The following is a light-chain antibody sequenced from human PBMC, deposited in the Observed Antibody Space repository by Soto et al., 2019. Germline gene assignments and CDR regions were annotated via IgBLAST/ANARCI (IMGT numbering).Light chain of an antibody. CDR1: QSVSGW. Sequence: RQSPATLSATVGDRVTVTCRASQSVSGWLAWYQQKPGKAPGLLIYAASTLQSGVPSRFSASGSGTDFTLTISSLQPEDFATYYCQQDLRPPLTFGPGTKVDI. J-gene: IGKJ3*01. CDR2: AAS. V-gene: IGKV1-5*01. CDR3: QQDLRPPLT.